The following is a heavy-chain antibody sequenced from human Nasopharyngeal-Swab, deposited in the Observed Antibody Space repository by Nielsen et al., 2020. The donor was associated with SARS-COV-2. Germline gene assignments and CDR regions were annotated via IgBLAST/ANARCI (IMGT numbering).Heavy chain of an antibody. CDR1: GFTFSSYG. V-gene: IGHV3-30*18. Sequence: GESLKISCAASGFTFSSYGMHWVRQAPGKGLEWVAVISYDGSNKYYADSVKGRFTISRDNSKNTLYLQMNSLRAEDTVVYYCAKDTGYSSSSYGMDVWGQGTTVTVSS. CDR3: AKDTGYSSSSYGMDV. J-gene: IGHJ6*02. CDR2: ISYDGSNK. D-gene: IGHD6-6*01.